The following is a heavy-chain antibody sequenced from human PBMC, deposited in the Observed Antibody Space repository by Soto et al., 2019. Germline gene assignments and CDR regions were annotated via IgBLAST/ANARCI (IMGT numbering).Heavy chain of an antibody. J-gene: IGHJ4*02. Sequence: QVQLVQSGAEVKKPGSSVKVSCKASGGTFSSYAISWVRQAPGQGLEWMGGIIPIFGTANYTQKFQGRVTXTXDAXTSTAYMELSSLRSEDTAVYYCASRNIVGATFPDYWGQGTLVTVSS. CDR3: ASRNIVGATFPDY. CDR2: IIPIFGTA. V-gene: IGHV1-69*05. D-gene: IGHD1-26*01. CDR1: GGTFSSYA.